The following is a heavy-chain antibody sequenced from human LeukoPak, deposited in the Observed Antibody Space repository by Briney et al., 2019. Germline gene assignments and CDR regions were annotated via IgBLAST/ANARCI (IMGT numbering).Heavy chain of an antibody. CDR1: GGSVSSDSHY. D-gene: IGHD1-26*01. CDR3: ASMRSFSGSYSIDY. Sequence: VKPSETLSLTCTVSGGSVSSDSHYWSWIRQPPGKGLEWIGCVYNTWSTIYNPSLKSRVTISVDTSKNQFSLKLSSVTAADTAVYYCASMRSFSGSYSIDYWGQGTLVTVSS. CDR2: VYNTWST. V-gene: IGHV4-61*01. J-gene: IGHJ4*02.